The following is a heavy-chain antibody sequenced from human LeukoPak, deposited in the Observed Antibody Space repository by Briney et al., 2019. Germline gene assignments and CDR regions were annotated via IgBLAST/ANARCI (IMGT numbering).Heavy chain of an antibody. J-gene: IGHJ4*02. Sequence: GGSLRLSCAASGFTFSSYAMHWVRQAPGKGLEYVSANSSNGGSTYYANSVKGRFTISRDNSKNTLYLQMGSLRAEDMAVYYCARCYYDSSGYPTQDYWGQGTLVTVSS. D-gene: IGHD3-22*01. CDR1: GFTFSSYA. V-gene: IGHV3-64*01. CDR3: ARCYYDSSGYPTQDY. CDR2: NSSNGGST.